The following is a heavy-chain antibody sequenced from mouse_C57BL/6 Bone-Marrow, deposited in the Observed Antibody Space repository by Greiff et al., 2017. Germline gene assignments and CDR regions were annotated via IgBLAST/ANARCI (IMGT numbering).Heavy chain of an antibody. D-gene: IGHD1-1*01. CDR1: GYTFTSYD. V-gene: IGHV1-85*01. CDR2: IYPRDGST. J-gene: IGHJ1*03. Sequence: QVQLQQPGPELVKPGASVKLSCKASGYTFTSYDINWVKQRPGQGLEWIGWIYPRDGSTKYNEKFKGKATLTVDTSSSTAYMELHSLTSEDSAVYFCARLEFGGSGRNWYFDVWGTGTTVTVSS. CDR3: ARLEFGGSGRNWYFDV.